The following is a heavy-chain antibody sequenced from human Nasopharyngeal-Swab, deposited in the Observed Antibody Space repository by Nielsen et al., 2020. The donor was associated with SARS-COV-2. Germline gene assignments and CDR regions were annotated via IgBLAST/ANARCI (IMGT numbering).Heavy chain of an antibody. Sequence: WIRQPPGKGLEWVSSISSSSSYIYYADSVKGRFTISRDNAKNSLYLQMNSLRAEDTAVYYCARDYYGSGKGWFDPWGQGTLVTVSS. CDR3: ARDYYGSGKGWFDP. J-gene: IGHJ5*02. CDR2: ISSSSSYI. V-gene: IGHV3-21*01. D-gene: IGHD3-10*01.